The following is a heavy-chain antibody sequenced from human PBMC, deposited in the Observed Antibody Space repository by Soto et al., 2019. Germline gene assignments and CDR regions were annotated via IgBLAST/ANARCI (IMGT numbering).Heavy chain of an antibody. D-gene: IGHD2-2*01. Sequence: EVQLVESGGGLVQPGGSLRLSCAASGFKFDDYAMHWVRQAPGKGLEWVSGISWNSGRINYAASVKGRFTISRDNANDSLFLQMHSLRPEDMALYYCAQVRSVLPTAVLFDNWGQGTLVTVSS. CDR1: GFKFDDYA. J-gene: IGHJ4*02. CDR3: AQVRSVLPTAVLFDN. V-gene: IGHV3-9*03. CDR2: ISWNSGRI.